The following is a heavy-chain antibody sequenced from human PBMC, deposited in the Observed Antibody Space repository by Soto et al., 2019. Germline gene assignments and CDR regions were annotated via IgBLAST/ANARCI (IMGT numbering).Heavy chain of an antibody. CDR1: CYSISSGYY. V-gene: IGHV4-38-2*01. CDR3: ARVRYDGYFDY. Sequence: PSETLSLTCAVSCYSISSGYYWGWIRQPPGKGLEWIGSIYHSGSTYYNPSLKSRVTISVDTSKNQFSLKLSSVTAADTAVYYCARVRYDGYFDYWGQGTLVTVSS. CDR2: IYHSGST. J-gene: IGHJ4*02. D-gene: IGHD3-16*02.